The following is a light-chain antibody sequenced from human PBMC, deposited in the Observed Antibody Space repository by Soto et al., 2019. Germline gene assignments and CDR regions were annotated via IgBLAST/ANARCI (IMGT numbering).Light chain of an antibody. Sequence: IQRTQSPSFLSPSIGESVTITCRASQVISTSLAWYQVKPGKAPKLLIYAASTLESGVPSRFSATVSGTEFSLTITSLQPEDFATYYCQQLFDSPIPFGQGTRLEIK. V-gene: IGKV1-9*01. CDR2: AAS. CDR1: QVISTS. J-gene: IGKJ5*01. CDR3: QQLFDSPIP.